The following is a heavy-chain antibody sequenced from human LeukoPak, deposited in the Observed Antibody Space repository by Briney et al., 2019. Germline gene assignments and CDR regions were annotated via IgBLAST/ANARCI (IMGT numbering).Heavy chain of an antibody. V-gene: IGHV3-48*04. CDR1: GSTFSSHT. CDR3: ARNLPAADY. J-gene: IGHJ4*02. CDR2: ISSTSSVI. Sequence: PGGPLRLSCAASGSTFSSHTMNWVRQAPGKGLEWVSYISSTSSVIYYADSVKGRFTISRDNAKNSLYLQMNSLRAEDTAVYYCARNLPAADYWGQGTLVTVSS. D-gene: IGHD2-2*01.